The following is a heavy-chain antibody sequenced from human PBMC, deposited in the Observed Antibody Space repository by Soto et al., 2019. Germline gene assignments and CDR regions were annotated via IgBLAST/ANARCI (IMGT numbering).Heavy chain of an antibody. V-gene: IGHV3-48*03. CDR3: AEDYGGNHQAFDI. Sequence: GGSQRHSWAASGLNFSSYEMNWVSQDPGKGLEWVSYISSSGSTIYYADSVKGRFTISRDNAKNSLYLQMNSLRAEDTAVYYCAEDYGGNHQAFDIWGQGTMVTVSS. CDR2: ISSSGSTI. D-gene: IGHD4-17*01. CDR1: GLNFSSYE. J-gene: IGHJ3*02.